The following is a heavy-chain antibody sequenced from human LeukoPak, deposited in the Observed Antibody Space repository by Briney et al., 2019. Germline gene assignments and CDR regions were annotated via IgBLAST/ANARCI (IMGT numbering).Heavy chain of an antibody. CDR3: AKDYSNGYSSSWYNPWDYYYYYMDV. Sequence: GGSLRLSCAASGFTFSSYAMHWVRQAPGKGLEWVAVISYDGSNKYYADSVKGRFTISRDNSKNTLYLQMNSLRAEDTAVYYCAKDYSNGYSSSWYNPWDYYYYYMDVWGKGTTVTVSS. J-gene: IGHJ6*03. CDR1: GFTFSSYA. V-gene: IGHV3-30*04. D-gene: IGHD6-13*01. CDR2: ISYDGSNK.